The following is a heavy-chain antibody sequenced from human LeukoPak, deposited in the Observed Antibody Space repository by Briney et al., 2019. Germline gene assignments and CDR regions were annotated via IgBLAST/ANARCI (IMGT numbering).Heavy chain of an antibody. Sequence: GGSLRLSCAASGFTFSRNSMNWVRQAPGKGLEWVSSISSSSSYIYYADSVKGRFTISRDNARNSVYLQMNSLRAEDTAVYYCARDLLTQGVWGQGTLVTVSS. V-gene: IGHV3-21*04. CDR3: ARDLLTQGV. CDR2: ISSSSSYI. CDR1: GFTFSRNS. J-gene: IGHJ4*02.